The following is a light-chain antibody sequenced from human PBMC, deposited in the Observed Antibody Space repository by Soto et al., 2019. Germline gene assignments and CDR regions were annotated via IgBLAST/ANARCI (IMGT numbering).Light chain of an antibody. CDR1: SSGVGGYNY. CDR3: SSYTSSSTRV. Sequence: QSVMTQPASVSGSPGQSITISCTGTSSGVGGYNYVSWYQQHPGKAPKLMIYEVSNRPSGVSNRFSGSKSGNTASLTISGLQPEDEAAYYCSSYTSSSTRVFGTGTKVTVL. CDR2: EVS. J-gene: IGLJ1*01. V-gene: IGLV2-14*01.